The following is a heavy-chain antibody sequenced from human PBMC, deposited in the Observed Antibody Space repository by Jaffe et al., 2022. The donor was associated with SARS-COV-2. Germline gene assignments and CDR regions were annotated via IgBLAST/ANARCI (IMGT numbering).Heavy chain of an antibody. CDR2: IYTSGST. CDR3: AREKSWVRGVIS. D-gene: IGHD3-10*01. J-gene: IGHJ4*02. V-gene: IGHV4-61*02. Sequence: QVQLQESGPGLVKPSQTLSLTCTVSGGSISSGSYYWSWIRQPAGKGLEWIGRIYTSGSTNYNPSLKSRVTISVDTSKNQFSLKLSSVTAADTAVYYCAREKSWVRGVISWGQGTLVTVSS. CDR1: GGSISSGSYY.